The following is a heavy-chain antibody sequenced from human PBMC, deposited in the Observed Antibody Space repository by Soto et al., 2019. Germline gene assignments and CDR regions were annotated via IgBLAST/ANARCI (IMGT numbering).Heavy chain of an antibody. CDR1: GFTFSSYA. CDR3: ARARHGSSWYGYYFDY. V-gene: IGHV3-30-3*01. CDR2: ISYDGSNK. D-gene: IGHD6-13*01. J-gene: IGHJ4*02. Sequence: LRLSCAASGFTFSSYAMHWVRQAPGKGLEWVAVISYDGSNKYYADSVKGRFTISRDNSKNTLYLQMNSLRAEDTAVYYCARARHGSSWYGYYFDYWGQGTLVTVSS.